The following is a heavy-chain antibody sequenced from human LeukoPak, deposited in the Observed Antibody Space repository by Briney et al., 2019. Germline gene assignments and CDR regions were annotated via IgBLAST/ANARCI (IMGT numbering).Heavy chain of an antibody. CDR3: ARQKSGGSCYSDY. CDR1: GGSISSSSYY. Sequence: SETLSLTCTVSGGSISSSSYYWGWIRQPPGKGLEWIGSIYYSGSTYYNPSLKSRVTISVDTSKNQFSLKLSSVTAADTAVYYCARQKSGGSCYSDYRGQGTLVTVSS. CDR2: IYYSGST. J-gene: IGHJ4*02. D-gene: IGHD2-15*01. V-gene: IGHV4-39*01.